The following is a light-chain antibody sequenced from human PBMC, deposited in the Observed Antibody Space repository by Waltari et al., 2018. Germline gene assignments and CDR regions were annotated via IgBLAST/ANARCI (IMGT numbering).Light chain of an antibody. V-gene: IGKV1-27*01. Sequence: GDRVTITCRARQGISNDLAWFQQKPGKVPKLLIYAASTLQLGVPSRFSGRGSGTDFSLTISSLQPEDVATYYCQKYNTGLTFGGGTKVEIK. CDR1: QGISND. CDR3: QKYNTGLT. CDR2: AAS. J-gene: IGKJ4*01.